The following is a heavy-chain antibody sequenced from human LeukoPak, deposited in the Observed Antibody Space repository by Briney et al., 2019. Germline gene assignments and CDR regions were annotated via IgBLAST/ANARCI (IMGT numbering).Heavy chain of an antibody. CDR3: TRDEGSHPSDY. CDR1: GYTFTGYY. D-gene: IGHD3-10*01. J-gene: IGHJ4*02. Sequence: GSVKVSCKASGYTFTGYYMHWVRQAPGQGLEWMGWINPNSGGTNYAQKFQGRVTMTRDTSISTAYMELSSLRSDDTAVYYCTRDEGSHPSDYWGQGTLVSVSS. CDR2: INPNSGGT. V-gene: IGHV1-2*02.